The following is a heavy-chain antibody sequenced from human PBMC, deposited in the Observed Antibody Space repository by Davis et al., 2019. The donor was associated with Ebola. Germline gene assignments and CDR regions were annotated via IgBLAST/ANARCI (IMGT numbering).Heavy chain of an antibody. J-gene: IGHJ6*03. D-gene: IGHD7-27*01. V-gene: IGHV1-18*04. CDR3: ARDLGMVYSYYMDV. CDR2: ISAYNGNT. CDR1: GYTFTRYA. Sequence: AASVKVSCKASGYTFTRYAISWARQAPGQGLEWMGWISAYNGNTNYAQKLQGRVTMTTDTSTSTAYMELRSLRSDDTAVYYCARDLGMVYSYYMDVWGKGTTVTVSS.